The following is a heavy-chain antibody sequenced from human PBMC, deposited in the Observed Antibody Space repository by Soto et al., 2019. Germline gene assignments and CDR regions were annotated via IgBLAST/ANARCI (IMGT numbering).Heavy chain of an antibody. D-gene: IGHD3-9*01. V-gene: IGHV4-34*02. CDR3: ARKTGIRYFFEY. Sequence: QVQLQQWGAGLLKPSETLSLNCAVYGGSFSGYYWSWIRQSSGKGLEWIGEITNSGSTNYNPSLKSRXXLXVXXSKNQFSLNLRSVTAADTAVYYCARKTGIRYFFEYWGHGVLVTVSA. CDR1: GGSFSGYY. CDR2: ITNSGST. J-gene: IGHJ4*01.